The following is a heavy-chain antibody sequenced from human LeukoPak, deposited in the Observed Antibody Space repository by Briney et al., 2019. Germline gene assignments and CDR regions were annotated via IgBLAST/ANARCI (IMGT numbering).Heavy chain of an antibody. Sequence: PSETLSLTCTVSGGSISSSSYYWGWIRQPPGKGLEWIGSVYYSGSTYYNPSLKSQVTISVDTSKNQFALKLRSVNAADTAVYYCAHFRGGAFDFWGQGTMVTVSA. V-gene: IGHV4-39*01. CDR3: AHFRGGAFDF. CDR1: GGSISSSSYY. D-gene: IGHD3-16*01. J-gene: IGHJ3*01. CDR2: VYYSGST.